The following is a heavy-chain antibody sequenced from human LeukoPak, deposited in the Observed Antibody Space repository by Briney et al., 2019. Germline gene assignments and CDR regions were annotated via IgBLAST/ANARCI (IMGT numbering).Heavy chain of an antibody. Sequence: GGSLRLSCAASGFTFSSYAMSWVRQAPGKGLEWVSAISGSGGSTYYADSVKGRFTISRDNSKNTLYLQMNSLRAEDMAVYYCAKREGYSYGCPDYWGQGTLVTVSS. J-gene: IGHJ4*02. V-gene: IGHV3-23*01. CDR2: ISGSGGST. D-gene: IGHD5-18*01. CDR3: AKREGYSYGCPDY. CDR1: GFTFSSYA.